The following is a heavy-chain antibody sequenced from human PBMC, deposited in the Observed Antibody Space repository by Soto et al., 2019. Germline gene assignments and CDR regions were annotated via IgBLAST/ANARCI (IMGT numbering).Heavy chain of an antibody. D-gene: IGHD3-16*01. V-gene: IGHV4-34*01. CDR2: INHSGST. CDR3: ARGGSRTHDPAYYFDY. Sequence: QVQLQQWGAGLLKPSETLSLTCAVYGGSFSGYYWSWIRQPPGKGLEWIGEINHSGSTNYNPSLTSRVTISVDTSKNQFSLERSSVTAADTAVYYCARGGSRTHDPAYYFDYWGQGTLVTVSS. J-gene: IGHJ4*02. CDR1: GGSFSGYY.